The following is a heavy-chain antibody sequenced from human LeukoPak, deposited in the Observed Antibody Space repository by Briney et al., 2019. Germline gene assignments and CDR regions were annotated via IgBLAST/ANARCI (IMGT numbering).Heavy chain of an antibody. CDR2: ISSSSSTI. J-gene: IGHJ4*02. CDR3: ARTPTYYYGSGSSQDAYYFDY. D-gene: IGHD3-10*01. CDR1: GFTFSSYS. V-gene: IGHV3-48*01. Sequence: PGRSLRLSCAASGFTFSSYSMNWVRQAPGKGLEWVSYISSSSSTIYYADSVKGRFTISRDNAKNSLYLQMNSLRAEDTAVYYCARTPTYYYGSGSSQDAYYFDYWGQGTLVTVSS.